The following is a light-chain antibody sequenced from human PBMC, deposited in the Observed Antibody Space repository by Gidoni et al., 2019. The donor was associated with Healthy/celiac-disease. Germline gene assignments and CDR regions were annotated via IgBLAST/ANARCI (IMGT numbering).Light chain of an antibody. Sequence: EIVSTQSPGTLSLPPGDRATLSCRACQSFGSSYLAWYQQKTGQAPRLLIYGAASRATGIPDRFSGSGSGTDFTLTISRLEPEDFAVYYCQQYGSSPLTFGGGTKVEIK. CDR1: QSFGSSY. CDR2: GAA. V-gene: IGKV3-20*01. CDR3: QQYGSSPLT. J-gene: IGKJ4*01.